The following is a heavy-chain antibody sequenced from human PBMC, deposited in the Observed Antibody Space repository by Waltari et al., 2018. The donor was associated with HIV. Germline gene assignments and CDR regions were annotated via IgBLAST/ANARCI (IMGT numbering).Heavy chain of an antibody. D-gene: IGHD5-12*01. CDR1: GGSFSGYY. Sequence: QVQLQQWGAGLLKPSETLSLTCAVYGGSFSGYYWSWIRQPPGTGLEWIGELNHSGSTNYNPSLKRRVTISVDTSKNQFSLKLSSVTAADTAVYYCASMVATVTGHNWFDPWGQGTLVTVSS. J-gene: IGHJ5*02. V-gene: IGHV4-34*01. CDR2: LNHSGST. CDR3: ASMVATVTGHNWFDP.